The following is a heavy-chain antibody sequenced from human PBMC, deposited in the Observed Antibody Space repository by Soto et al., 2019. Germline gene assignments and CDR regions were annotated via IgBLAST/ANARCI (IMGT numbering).Heavy chain of an antibody. V-gene: IGHV4-39*01. CDR1: GGSISSSSYY. CDR2: IYYSGST. D-gene: IGHD3-10*01. J-gene: IGHJ4*02. CDR3: ASLLLWFGESLHYFDY. Sequence: SDTLSLTCTVSGGSISSSSYYWGWICQPPGKGLEWIGSIYYSGSTYYNPSLKSRVTISVDTSKNQFSLKLSSVTAADTAVYYCASLLLWFGESLHYFDYWGQGTLVTVSS.